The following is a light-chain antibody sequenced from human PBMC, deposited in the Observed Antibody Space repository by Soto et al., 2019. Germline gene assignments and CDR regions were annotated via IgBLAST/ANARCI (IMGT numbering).Light chain of an antibody. V-gene: IGKV3-15*01. Sequence: ETVMTQSPATLSVSPGERATLSCRASQSVNSNLAWYQQKLGQAPRVLISGASTRATGIPARFSGSGSGTEFSLTINSLQSEDFAVYYCQEYNTWPWTFGQGTKVEIK. J-gene: IGKJ1*01. CDR2: GAS. CDR1: QSVNSN. CDR3: QEYNTWPWT.